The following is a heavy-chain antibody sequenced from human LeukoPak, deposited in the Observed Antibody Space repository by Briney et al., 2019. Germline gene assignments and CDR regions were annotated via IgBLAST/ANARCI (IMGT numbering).Heavy chain of an antibody. D-gene: IGHD2-15*01. CDR3: AKNGDRGAYCSGGTCYPYYYYYMDV. J-gene: IGHJ6*03. Sequence: PGGSLRLSCAVSGLTFSSYGMSWVRQAPGRGLEWVSAISTTCGTTYYADSERGRFTISRDNSRNTLYLQMNSLRAEDTAIYYCAKNGDRGAYCSGGTCYPYYYYYMDVWGEGTTVTISS. V-gene: IGHV3-23*01. CDR1: GLTFSSYG. CDR2: ISTTCGTT.